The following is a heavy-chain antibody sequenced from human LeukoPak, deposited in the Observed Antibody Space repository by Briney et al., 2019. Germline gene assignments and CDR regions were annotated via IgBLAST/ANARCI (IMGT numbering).Heavy chain of an antibody. CDR2: TRSSGSTI. CDR3: ARDHSYYYGSGSYFGSPSFDY. J-gene: IGHJ4*02. D-gene: IGHD3-10*01. Sequence: HPGRSLRPSCAASGPTLSSYEMNWVSQAPGKGLEWDSYTRSSGSTIYYADSMKGRFTTSRDNAKNSLYLQMNSLRAEDTAVYYCARDHSYYYGSGSYFGSPSFDYWGQGTLVTVSS. CDR1: GPTLSSYE. V-gene: IGHV3-48*03.